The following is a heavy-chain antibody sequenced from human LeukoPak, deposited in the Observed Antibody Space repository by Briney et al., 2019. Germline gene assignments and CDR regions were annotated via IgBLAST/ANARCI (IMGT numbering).Heavy chain of an antibody. CDR3: ARHRGISF. CDR1: GFTFSGSW. D-gene: IGHD3-16*01. CDR2: IGEDGTAK. V-gene: IGHV3-7*01. J-gene: IGHJ4*02. Sequence: GGSLILSCTASGFTFSGSWMTWVRQTPGKGLEWVANIGEDGTAKNYVDSVKGRFTISRDNAKNSLFLQMSYLRDEDTAIYYSARHRGISFWGQGTLVTVSS.